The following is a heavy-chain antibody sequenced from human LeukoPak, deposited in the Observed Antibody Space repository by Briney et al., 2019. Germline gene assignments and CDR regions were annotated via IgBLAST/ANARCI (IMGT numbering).Heavy chain of an antibody. J-gene: IGHJ4*02. D-gene: IGHD5-12*01. V-gene: IGHV3-21*01. CDR2: ISSSSSDI. CDR3: ARESGYDIDFDY. Sequence: GRSLRLSCAASGFTFSNYSLNWVRQAPGKGLEWVSSISSSSSDIYYADSVKGRFTISRDNAKNSLYLQMNSLRAEDTAVYYCARESGYDIDFDYWGQGTLVTVSS. CDR1: GFTFSNYS.